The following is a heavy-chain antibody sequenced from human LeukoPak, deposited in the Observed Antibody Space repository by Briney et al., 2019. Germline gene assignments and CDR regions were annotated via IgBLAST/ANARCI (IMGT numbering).Heavy chain of an antibody. V-gene: IGHV3-30-3*01. CDR1: GFTFSSYA. D-gene: IGHD6-19*01. J-gene: IGHJ4*02. CDR3: ARVSSGWQNFDY. Sequence: GGSLRLSCAASGFTFSSYAMHWVRQAPGKGLEGVAVISYDGSNKYYADSVKGRFTISRDNSKNTLYLQMNRLRAEDTAVYYCARVSSGWQNFDYWGQGTLVTVSS. CDR2: ISYDGSNK.